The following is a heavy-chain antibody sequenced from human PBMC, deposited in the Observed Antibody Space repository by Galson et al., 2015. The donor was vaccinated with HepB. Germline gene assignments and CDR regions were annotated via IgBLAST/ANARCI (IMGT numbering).Heavy chain of an antibody. CDR3: AKFRGMDIGEYHFDH. Sequence: SLRLSCAASGFTFSTFAMGWVRQAPGKGLEWVSTLHNDGVTTHIADSVRGRFTNARDNSKNTLFLQMNSLGVEDTALSYCAKFRGMDIGEYHFDHWGQGTLVTVSS. CDR1: GFTFSTFA. J-gene: IGHJ4*02. D-gene: IGHD2-2*03. V-gene: IGHV3-23*05. CDR2: LHNDGVTT.